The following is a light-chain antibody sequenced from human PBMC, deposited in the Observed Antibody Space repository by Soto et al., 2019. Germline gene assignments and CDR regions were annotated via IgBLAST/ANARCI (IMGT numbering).Light chain of an antibody. Sequence: QSALTQPASVSGSPGQSITISCTGTSSDVGGYNAVSWYQQHPGKAPKLMISEVSNRPSGVSNRFSGSKSGNTASLTISGLQAEDEADYYCSSYTSSSTLGVFGGGTQLTVL. CDR1: SSDVGGYNA. J-gene: IGLJ3*02. CDR3: SSYTSSSTLGV. CDR2: EVS. V-gene: IGLV2-14*01.